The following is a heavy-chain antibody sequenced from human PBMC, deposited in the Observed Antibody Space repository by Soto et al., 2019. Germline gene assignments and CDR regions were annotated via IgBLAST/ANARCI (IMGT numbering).Heavy chain of an antibody. Sequence: SETLSLTCTVSGGSISSGGYYWCWIRQHPGKGLEWIGYIYYSGSTYYNPSLKSRVTISVDTSKNQFSLKLSSVTAADTAVYYCARVGRINWFDPWGQGTLVTVSS. V-gene: IGHV4-31*03. CDR3: ARVGRINWFDP. D-gene: IGHD3-16*01. CDR1: GGSISSGGYY. CDR2: IYYSGST. J-gene: IGHJ5*02.